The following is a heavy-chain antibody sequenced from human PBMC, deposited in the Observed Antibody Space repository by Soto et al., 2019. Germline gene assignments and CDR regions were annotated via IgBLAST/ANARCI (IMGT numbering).Heavy chain of an antibody. Sequence: ASVKVSCKASGGTFSSYAISWVRQAPGQGLEWMGGIIPIFGTANYAQKFQGRVTITADESTSTAYMELSSLRSEDTAVYYCARVLAVAGSLGGMDVWGQGTTVTVSS. V-gene: IGHV1-69*13. J-gene: IGHJ6*02. CDR2: IIPIFGTA. CDR3: ARVLAVAGSLGGMDV. CDR1: GGTFSSYA. D-gene: IGHD6-19*01.